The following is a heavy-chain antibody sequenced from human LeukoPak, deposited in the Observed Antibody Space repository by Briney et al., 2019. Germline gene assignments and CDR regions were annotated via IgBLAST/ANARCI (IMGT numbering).Heavy chain of an antibody. CDR1: GGSFSGYY. CDR3: ARARITMVRGVMD. J-gene: IGHJ4*02. Sequence: PSETLSLTCAVYGGSFSGYYWSWIRQPPGKGLEWIGEINHSGSTNYNPSLKSRVTISVDTSKNQFSLKLSSVTAADTAVYYCARARITMVRGVMDWGQGTLVTVSS. V-gene: IGHV4-34*01. D-gene: IGHD3-10*01. CDR2: INHSGST.